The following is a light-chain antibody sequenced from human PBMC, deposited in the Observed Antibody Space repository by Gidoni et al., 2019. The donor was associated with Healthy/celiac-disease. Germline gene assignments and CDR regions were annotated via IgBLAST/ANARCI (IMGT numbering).Light chain of an antibody. CDR1: SSDVGGYNY. V-gene: IGLV2-11*01. J-gene: IGLJ2*01. CDR2: DVS. CDR3: CSYAGSYSHVV. Sequence: QSALTQPRSVSGSPGQSVTISCTGTSSDVGGYNYGSWYQQHPGKAPKLMIYDVSTRPSGVPDRFSGSKSGNTASLTISGLQAEDEADYYCCSYAGSYSHVVVGGGTKLTVL.